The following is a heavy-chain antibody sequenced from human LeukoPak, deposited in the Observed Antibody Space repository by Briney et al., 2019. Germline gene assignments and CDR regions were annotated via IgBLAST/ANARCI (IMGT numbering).Heavy chain of an antibody. CDR2: INPNSGGT. V-gene: IGHV1-2*02. CDR3: ARDRYCSGGSCYRWFDP. CDR1: GYTFTAYY. Sequence: ASVEVSCKASGYTFTAYYMHWVRQAPGQGLEWMGWINPNSGGTNYAQKFQGRVTMTRDTSISTAYMELSRLTSDDTAVYYCARDRYCSGGSCYRWFDPWGQGTLVTVSS. D-gene: IGHD2-15*01. J-gene: IGHJ5*02.